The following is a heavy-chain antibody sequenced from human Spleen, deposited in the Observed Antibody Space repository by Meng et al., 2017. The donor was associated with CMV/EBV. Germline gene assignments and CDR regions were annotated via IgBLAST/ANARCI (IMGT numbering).Heavy chain of an antibody. CDR1: GYTFTGYH. CDR3: ARSHSPHSGSSYFDY. Sequence: ASVKVSCKASGYTFTGYHIHWVRQAPGQGLEWMGWINPNGGGTNYAQKFQGRVTMTRDTSINTAYVELTSLTSDDTALYYCARSHSPHSGSSYFDYWGQGPLVTVSS. D-gene: IGHD6-13*01. CDR2: INPNGGGT. V-gene: IGHV1-2*02. J-gene: IGHJ4*02.